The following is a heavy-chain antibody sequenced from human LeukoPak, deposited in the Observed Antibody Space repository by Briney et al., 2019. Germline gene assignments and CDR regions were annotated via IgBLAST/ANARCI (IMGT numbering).Heavy chain of an antibody. D-gene: IGHD1-26*01. CDR3: AREEEQGNYFDY. CDR1: GGSISSYY. CDR2: IYYSGST. Sequence: SETLSLTCTVSGGSISSYYWSWIRQPPGKGLEWIGYIYYSGSTNYNPSLKSRVTISVDTSKNQFSLKLSSVTAADTAVNYCAREEEQGNYFDYWGQGTLVTVSS. J-gene: IGHJ4*02. V-gene: IGHV4-59*01.